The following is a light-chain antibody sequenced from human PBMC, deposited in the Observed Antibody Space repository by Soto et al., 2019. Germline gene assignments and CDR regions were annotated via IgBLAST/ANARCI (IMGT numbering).Light chain of an antibody. CDR2: DIF. Sequence: DIVLTQSPGTLSLSPGQRATLSCRASQSISSSFLAWYQQKPGQAPRLVIYDIFTRATGVPTRISGSGSGTEFTLTISSLQSEDFAVYYCQQYNSWPLTFGGGTKVEIK. CDR3: QQYNSWPLT. CDR1: QSISSS. V-gene: IGKV3D-15*01. J-gene: IGKJ4*01.